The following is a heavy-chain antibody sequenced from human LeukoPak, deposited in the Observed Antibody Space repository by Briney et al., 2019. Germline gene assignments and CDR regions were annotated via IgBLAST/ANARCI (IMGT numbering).Heavy chain of an antibody. CDR2: ISAYNGNT. J-gene: IGHJ5*02. CDR3: ARDPYSSSWYSSGENWFDP. Sequence: ASVKVSCKASGYTFTSYGISWVRQAPGQGLEWMGWISAYNGNTNYAQKLKGRVTMTTDTSTSTAYMELRSLRSDDTALYYCARDPYSSSWYSSGENWFDPWGQGTLVTVSS. V-gene: IGHV1-18*01. D-gene: IGHD6-13*01. CDR1: GYTFTSYG.